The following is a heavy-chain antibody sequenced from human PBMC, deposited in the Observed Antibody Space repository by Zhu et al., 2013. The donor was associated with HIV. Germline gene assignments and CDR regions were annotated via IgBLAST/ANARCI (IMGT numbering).Heavy chain of an antibody. CDR2: ISVYSGNT. CDR1: GYTFTTYA. Sequence: QVQLVQSGAEVKKPGASVKVSCKASGYTFTTYAISWLRQAPGQGLEWMAWISVYSGNTGYVQKFQGRVTMTRNTSISTAYLELSSLRSEDTAVYYCARGSVGRAFDIWGQGTMVTVSS. J-gene: IGHJ3*02. D-gene: IGHD1-26*01. CDR3: ARGSVGRAFDI. V-gene: IGHV1-8*02.